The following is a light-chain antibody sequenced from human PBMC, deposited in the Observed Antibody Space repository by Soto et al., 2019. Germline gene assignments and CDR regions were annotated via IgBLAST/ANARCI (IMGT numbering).Light chain of an antibody. Sequence: DSQITQSPSTLSASLGDRVTITCRSSQSISIWLAWYQQKPGKAPKLLIYDASSLESGVPSRFSGSGSGTEFTLTISSLQPDDFATYYCQQYNSYSWTFGQGTKVEIK. CDR3: QQYNSYSWT. V-gene: IGKV1-5*01. CDR2: DAS. J-gene: IGKJ1*01. CDR1: QSISIW.